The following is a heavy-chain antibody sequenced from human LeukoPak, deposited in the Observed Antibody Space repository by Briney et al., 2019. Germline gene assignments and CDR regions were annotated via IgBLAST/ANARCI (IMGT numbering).Heavy chain of an antibody. CDR2: ISGSGGST. Sequence: PGGSLRLSCAASGFTFSSYAMSWVRQAPGKGLEWVSAISGSGGSTYYADSVKGRFTISRDNYKNTLYLQMNSLRAEDTAVYYXAXEWXXSYYYYXXXVWGXXXXVTX. CDR3: AXEWXXSYYYYXXXV. CDR1: GFTFSSYA. J-gene: IGHJ6*03. V-gene: IGHV3-23*01.